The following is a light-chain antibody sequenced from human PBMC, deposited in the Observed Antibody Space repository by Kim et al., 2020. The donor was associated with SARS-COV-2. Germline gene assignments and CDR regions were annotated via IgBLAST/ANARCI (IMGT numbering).Light chain of an antibody. CDR1: QSVSTS. CDR3: QQYNDWPLT. J-gene: IGKJ4*01. V-gene: IGKV3-15*01. Sequence: VSPGERATLSCRASQSVSTSLAWYQQRPGQAPRLLISRASTRATGIPDRFSGSGSGTEFTLTVSSLQSEDFAVYYCQQYNDWPLTFGGGTKVEIK. CDR2: RAS.